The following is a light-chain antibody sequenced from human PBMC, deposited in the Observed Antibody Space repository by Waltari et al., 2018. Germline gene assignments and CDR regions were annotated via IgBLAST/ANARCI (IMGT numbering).Light chain of an antibody. Sequence: EIVLTQSPGTLSLSPGERATLSCRASQSVGNNYLAWFQQKPGQAPRLFIYNASTRATGTPDRFSGNGSGTDFTLTISRLEPEDSAVYYCQQYAYSPRTFGQGTKVEIK. CDR2: NAS. J-gene: IGKJ1*01. CDR3: QQYAYSPRT. CDR1: QSVGNNY. V-gene: IGKV3-20*01.